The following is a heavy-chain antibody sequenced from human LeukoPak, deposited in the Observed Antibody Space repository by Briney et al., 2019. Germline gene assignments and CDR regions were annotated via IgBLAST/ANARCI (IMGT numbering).Heavy chain of an antibody. D-gene: IGHD5-18*01. CDR3: ARESSGYSYGYSFDAFDI. CDR2: ISSSSSTI. J-gene: IGHJ3*02. CDR1: GFTFSSYS. V-gene: IGHV3-48*01. Sequence: PGGSLRLSCAASGFTFSSYSMNWVRQAPGKGLEWVSYISSSSSTIYYADSAKGRFTISRDNAKNSLYLQMNSLRAEDTAVYYCARESSGYSYGYSFDAFDIWGQGTMVTVSS.